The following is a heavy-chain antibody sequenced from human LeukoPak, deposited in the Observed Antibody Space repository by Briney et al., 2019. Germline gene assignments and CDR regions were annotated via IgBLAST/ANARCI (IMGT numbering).Heavy chain of an antibody. D-gene: IGHD2-15*01. CDR1: GYSFASSW. V-gene: IGHV5-51*01. CDR3: ARRCSGGSCFNCYGMDV. J-gene: IGHJ6*02. Sequence: GESLKISCKGSGYSFASSWIGWVRQMPGKGLEWMGIIYPGDSDTRYSPPFQGQVAISADKSISTAYLHWSSLKASDTAMYYCARRCSGGSCFNCYGMDVWGQGTTVTVSS. CDR2: IYPGDSDT.